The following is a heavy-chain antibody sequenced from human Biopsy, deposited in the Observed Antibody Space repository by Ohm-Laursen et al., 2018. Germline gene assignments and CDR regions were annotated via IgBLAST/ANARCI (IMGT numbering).Heavy chain of an antibody. J-gene: IGHJ2*01. CDR2: VYYTGST. D-gene: IGHD3-22*01. V-gene: IGHV4-59*01. Sequence: DTLSLTCTVSGGSISSYYWSWIRQPPGKGLEWIGYVYYTGSTDYNPSLQSRVTISVDTSKNHFSLRLRSVTPADTAIYYCARDRGYYSDRTVPGYFDLWGRGTLVTVSS. CDR3: ARDRGYYSDRTVPGYFDL. CDR1: GGSISSYY.